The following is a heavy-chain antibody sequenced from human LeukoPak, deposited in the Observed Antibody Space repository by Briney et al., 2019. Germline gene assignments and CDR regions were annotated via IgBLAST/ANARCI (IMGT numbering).Heavy chain of an antibody. CDR1: GFTFSSYW. D-gene: IGHD4/OR15-4a*01. V-gene: IGHV3-74*01. Sequence: PEGSLRLSCAASGFTFSSYWMHWVRQAPGKGLVWVSRISSGGSTTRYADSVKGRFTISRDNAKNTLYLQMNSLRAEDTAVYYCARHEPGGARHAFDIWGQGTMVTVSS. CDR3: ARHEPGGARHAFDI. J-gene: IGHJ3*02. CDR2: ISSGGSTT.